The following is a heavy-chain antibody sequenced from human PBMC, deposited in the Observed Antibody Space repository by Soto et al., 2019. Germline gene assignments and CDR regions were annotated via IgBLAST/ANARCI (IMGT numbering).Heavy chain of an antibody. CDR1: GGTFSSYA. CDR3: ARMRFLEWLSFFDY. J-gene: IGHJ4*02. D-gene: IGHD3-3*01. Sequence: SVKVACKASGGTFSSYAISWVRQAPGQGLEWMGGIIPIFGTANYAQKFQGRVTITADESTSTAYMELSSLRSEDTAVYYCARMRFLEWLSFFDYWGQGTLVPVSS. V-gene: IGHV1-69*13. CDR2: IIPIFGTA.